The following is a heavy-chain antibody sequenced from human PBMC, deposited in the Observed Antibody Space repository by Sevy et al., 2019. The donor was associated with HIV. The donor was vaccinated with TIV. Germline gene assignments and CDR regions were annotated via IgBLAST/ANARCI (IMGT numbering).Heavy chain of an antibody. CDR2: ISSSGSTI. CDR1: GFTFSSYE. CDR3: ARDKKGTGDGYNPDAFDI. D-gene: IGHD2-8*02. Sequence: GGSLRLSCVASGFTFSSYEMNWVRQAPGKGLEWVSYISSSGSTIYYADSVKGRFTISRDNAKNSLYLQMNSLRAEDTAVYYCARDKKGTGDGYNPDAFDIWGQGTMVTVSS. J-gene: IGHJ3*02. V-gene: IGHV3-48*03.